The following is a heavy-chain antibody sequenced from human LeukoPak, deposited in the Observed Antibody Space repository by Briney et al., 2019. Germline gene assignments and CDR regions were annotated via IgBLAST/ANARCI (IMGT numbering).Heavy chain of an antibody. CDR2: IDYSGGT. D-gene: IGHD3-22*01. Sequence: SETLSLTCAVSGDSISSHYWRWFRQPPGKGLEWIGYIDYSGGTNYNPSLKSRVTISVDTSKNQFSLNLSSVTAADTAVYYCARGHYYDTSGDYWGQGTLVTVSS. V-gene: IGHV4-59*11. CDR3: ARGHYYDTSGDY. J-gene: IGHJ4*02. CDR1: GDSISSHY.